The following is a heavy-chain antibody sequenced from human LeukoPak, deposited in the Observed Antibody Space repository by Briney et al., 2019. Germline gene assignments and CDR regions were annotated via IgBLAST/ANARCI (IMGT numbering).Heavy chain of an antibody. CDR2: IKQDGSDR. D-gene: IGHD6-19*01. CDR3: VRNLAVAGTCFDS. V-gene: IGHV3-7*03. CDR1: GFTFRNYW. Sequence: GGSLRLSCAASGFTFRNYWMSWVRQAPGTGLEWVANIKQDGSDRNYVTSVRGRFAISRDNAESSLYLQMNSLRAEDTALYYCVRNLAVAGTCFDSWGQGTLVTVSS. J-gene: IGHJ4*02.